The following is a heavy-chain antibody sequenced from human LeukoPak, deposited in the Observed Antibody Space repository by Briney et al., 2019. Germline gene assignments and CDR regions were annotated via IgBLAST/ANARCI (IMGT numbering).Heavy chain of an antibody. CDR3: LATGGFDY. CDR2: IRSKADNYAT. CDR1: GXTFSGSP. J-gene: IGHJ4*02. D-gene: IGHD2-8*02. V-gene: IGHV3-73*01. Sequence: PGGSLRLSCAASGXTFSGSPIHWVRQASGKGLEWVGRIRSKADNYATAYAASVEGRFTISRDDSQNTAYLQVDSLKTEDTAVYYCLATGGFDYWGQGTLVTVSS.